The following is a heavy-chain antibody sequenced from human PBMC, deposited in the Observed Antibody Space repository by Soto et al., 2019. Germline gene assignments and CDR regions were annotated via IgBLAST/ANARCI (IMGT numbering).Heavy chain of an antibody. V-gene: IGHV3-30*04. CDR2: TSYDGKNK. CDR3: ARERAIAATGIFYY. J-gene: IGHJ4*02. Sequence: QVQLVESGGGVVQPGGSLRLSCAASGFTFSNFVMHWVRQAPGKGLEWVAATSYDGKNKDYADSVKGRFTISRDNSKNTLYLQMNSLRQEDTAVYYCARERAIAATGIFYYWGQGTLVTVSS. CDR1: GFTFSNFV. D-gene: IGHD6-13*01.